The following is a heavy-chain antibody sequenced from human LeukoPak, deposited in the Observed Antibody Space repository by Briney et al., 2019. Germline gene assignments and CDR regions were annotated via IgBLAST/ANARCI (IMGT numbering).Heavy chain of an antibody. V-gene: IGHV3-66*04. D-gene: IGHD5-18*01. CDR3: ARRELLGYSYGLRTFNI. J-gene: IGHJ3*02. Sequence: GGSLRLSCAASGFTVSSNYMSWFRQAPGKGLEWVAVIYSGGIYNDGTTNYGDSVKGRFTISRDNSKNTLCLQMNSLRAEDTAVYYCARRELLGYSYGLRTFNIWGQGTTVTVSS. CDR1: GFTVSSNY. CDR2: IYSGGIYNDGTT.